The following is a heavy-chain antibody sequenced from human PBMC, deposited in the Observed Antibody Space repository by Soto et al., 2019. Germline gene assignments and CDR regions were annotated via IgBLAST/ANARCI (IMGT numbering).Heavy chain of an antibody. CDR3: ARVLPPKITMVRGVMDS. CDR1: GFTFSSYW. D-gene: IGHD3-10*01. Sequence: GGSLRLSCAASGFTFSSYWMHWVRQAPGKGLVWVSRINSDGSSTSYADSVKGRFTISRDNAKNTLYLQMNSLRAEDTAVYYCARVLPPKITMVRGVMDSWGQGTLVTVSS. V-gene: IGHV3-74*01. CDR2: INSDGSST. J-gene: IGHJ4*02.